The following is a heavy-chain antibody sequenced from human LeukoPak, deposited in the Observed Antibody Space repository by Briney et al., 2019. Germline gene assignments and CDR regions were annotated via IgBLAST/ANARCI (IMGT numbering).Heavy chain of an antibody. J-gene: IGHJ6*02. D-gene: IGHD6-19*01. Sequence: GGSLRLSCAASGFTFSSYGMHWVRQAPGKGLEWVAVIWDDGSNKYYADSVKGRFTISRDNSKNTLYLQMNSLRAEDTAVYYCARDSHSSGWYAIGYYYYGMDVWGQGTTVTVSS. CDR2: IWDDGSNK. CDR1: GFTFSSYG. V-gene: IGHV3-33*01. CDR3: ARDSHSSGWYAIGYYYYGMDV.